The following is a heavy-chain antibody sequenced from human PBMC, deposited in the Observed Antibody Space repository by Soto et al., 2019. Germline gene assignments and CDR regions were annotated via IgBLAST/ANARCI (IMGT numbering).Heavy chain of an antibody. CDR3: PRNLDSGTYIFDY. V-gene: IGHV4-39*01. CDR1: GGSITSSRYY. Sequence: KSSETLSLTCTVSGGSITSSRYYWGWIRQSPGKGLEWIGSIYYIGTTYYSPSLKSRVTISVDTSKNQFSLKLSSVTAADTAVYYCPRNLDSGTYIFDYWGQGALVTVSS. D-gene: IGHD1-26*01. J-gene: IGHJ4*02. CDR2: IYYIGTT.